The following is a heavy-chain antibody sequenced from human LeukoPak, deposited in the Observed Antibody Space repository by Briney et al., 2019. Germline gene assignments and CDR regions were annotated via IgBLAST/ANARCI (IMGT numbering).Heavy chain of an antibody. Sequence: GGSLRLSCAASGFTFSNAWMSWVRQAPGKGLEWVGRILGKTDGGTTDYAAPVKGRFTISRDDSKNTLYLQMNSLNTEDKAGYYCTTDEGVDGYFEYWGQGTLVTVSS. J-gene: IGHJ4*02. CDR1: GFTFSNAW. CDR3: TTDEGVDGYFEY. CDR2: ILGKTDGGTT. D-gene: IGHD3-10*01. V-gene: IGHV3-15*01.